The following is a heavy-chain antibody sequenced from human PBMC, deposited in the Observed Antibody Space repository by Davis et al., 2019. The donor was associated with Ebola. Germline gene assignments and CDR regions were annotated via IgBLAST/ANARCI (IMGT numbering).Heavy chain of an antibody. CDR2: ISAYNGNT. CDR3: ARDQWQWLGYYFDY. CDR1: GYTFTNYG. V-gene: IGHV1-18*01. J-gene: IGHJ4*02. D-gene: IGHD6-19*01. Sequence: ASVKVSCKASGYTFTNYGISWVRQAPGQGLEWMGWISAYNGNTNYAQKLQGRVTMTTDTSASTAYMELSSLRSEDTAVYYCARDQWQWLGYYFDYWGQGTLVTVSS.